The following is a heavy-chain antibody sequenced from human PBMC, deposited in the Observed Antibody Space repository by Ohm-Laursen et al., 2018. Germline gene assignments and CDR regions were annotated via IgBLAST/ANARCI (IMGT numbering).Heavy chain of an antibody. CDR1: GGSISDYY. CDR2: IYNTGNT. V-gene: IGHV4-59*08. J-gene: IGHJ4*02. CDR3: ARGRGYDSRGYYLYYFDD. Sequence: SETLSLTCIVSGGSISDYYWSWIRQPPGKGLEWIGYIYNTGNTNYNPSLKSRVTISDDTSKNQFSVKLSSVTAADTAVYYCARGRGYDSRGYYLYYFDDWGQGTLVTVSS. D-gene: IGHD3-22*01.